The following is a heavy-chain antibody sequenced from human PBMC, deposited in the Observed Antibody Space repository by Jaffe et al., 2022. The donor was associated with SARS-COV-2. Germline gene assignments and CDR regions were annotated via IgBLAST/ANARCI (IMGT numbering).Heavy chain of an antibody. Sequence: EVQLLESGGGLVQPGGSLRLSCAASGFTFNTFAMTWVRQAPGKGLEWVSGISSGAGSIYYADSVKGRFTISRENSKNTLYLQMDSLRVEDTAVYYCAKGDSSTYRRGDRFDPWGQGTLVTVSS. D-gene: IGHD3-22*01. CDR1: GFTFNTFA. CDR2: ISSGAGSI. V-gene: IGHV3-23*01. J-gene: IGHJ5*02. CDR3: AKGDSSTYRRGDRFDP.